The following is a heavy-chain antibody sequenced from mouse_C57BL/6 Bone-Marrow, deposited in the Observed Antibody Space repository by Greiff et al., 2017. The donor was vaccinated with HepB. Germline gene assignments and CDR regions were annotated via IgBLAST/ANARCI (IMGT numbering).Heavy chain of an antibody. D-gene: IGHD2-4*01. CDR1: GYTFTSYW. CDR2: IDPSDSYT. Sequence: QVQLKQPGAELVMPGASVKLSCKASGYTFTSYWMHWVKQRPGQGLEWIGEIDPSDSYTNYNQKFKGKSTLTVDKSSSTAYMQLSSLTSEDSAVYYCARGLRRGFAYWGRGTLVTVSA. V-gene: IGHV1-69*01. CDR3: ARGLRRGFAY. J-gene: IGHJ3*01.